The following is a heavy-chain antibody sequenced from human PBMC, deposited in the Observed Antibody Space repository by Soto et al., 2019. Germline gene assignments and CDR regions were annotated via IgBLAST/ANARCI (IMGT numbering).Heavy chain of an antibody. CDR3: ARASHTSSVYYFYY. D-gene: IGHD6-6*01. Sequence: QVQLVQSGAVVRKPGASVKVSCTASGYTFTSYDLNWVRQTTGQGLEWMGWMNPNTGSTGFAQKFQGRLTMTRDTSKSTDYMELSSLTSEDTALYYCARASHTSSVYYFYY. CDR1: GYTFTSYD. V-gene: IGHV1-8*02. CDR2: MNPNTGST. J-gene: IGHJ6*01.